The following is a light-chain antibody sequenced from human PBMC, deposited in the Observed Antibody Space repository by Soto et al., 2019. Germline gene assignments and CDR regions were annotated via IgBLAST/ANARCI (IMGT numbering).Light chain of an antibody. Sequence: DIRMTQSPSSLYASVGDRVTMTCQASQDISNYLNWYQQKPGKAPKLLIYDASNLETGVPSRFSGSGSGTDFTFTISSLQPEDIATYYCQQYDNLPYTFGQGTKLEIK. V-gene: IGKV1-33*01. CDR2: DAS. CDR1: QDISNY. J-gene: IGKJ2*01. CDR3: QQYDNLPYT.